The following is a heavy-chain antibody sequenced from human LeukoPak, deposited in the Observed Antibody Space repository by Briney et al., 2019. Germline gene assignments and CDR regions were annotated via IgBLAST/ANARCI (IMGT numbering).Heavy chain of an antibody. V-gene: IGHV3-48*03. CDR1: GFTFSRYE. J-gene: IGHJ4*02. Sequence: GGSLRLSCAASGFTFSRYEMNWVRQAPGKGLEWLSYISSSGSTMYYADSVKGRFTISRDNAKNSLYLQMNSLRPEDTAVYYCARWDYWGQGTLVTVSS. CDR2: ISSSGSTM. CDR3: ARWDY.